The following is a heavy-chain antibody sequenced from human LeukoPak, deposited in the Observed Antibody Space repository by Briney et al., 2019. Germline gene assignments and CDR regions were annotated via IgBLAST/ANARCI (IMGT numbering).Heavy chain of an antibody. CDR1: GFTFRNYW. J-gene: IGHJ4*02. D-gene: IGHD1-7*01. CDR2: ISYDGSNK. CDR3: AKEISRYNWNYAFDY. V-gene: IGHV3-30-3*02. Sequence: GGSLRLSCAVSGFTFRNYWMSWVRQAPGKGLEWVAVISYDGSNKYYADSVKGRFTISRDNSKNTLYLQMNSLRAEDTAVYYCAKEISRYNWNYAFDYWGQGTLVTVSS.